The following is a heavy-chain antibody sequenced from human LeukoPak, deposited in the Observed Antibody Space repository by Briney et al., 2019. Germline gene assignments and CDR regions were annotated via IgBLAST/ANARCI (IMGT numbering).Heavy chain of an antibody. CDR1: GFTFGSYA. V-gene: IGHV3-23*01. J-gene: IGHJ4*02. CDR3: AKGDSGSYYKDPYYFDY. Sequence: GASLRLSCAASGFTFGSYAMSWVRQAPGKGLEWVSAISGSGGSTYYADSVKGRFTISGDNSKNTLYLQMNSLRAEDTAVYYCAKGDSGSYYKDPYYFDYWGQGTLVTVSS. D-gene: IGHD1-26*01. CDR2: ISGSGGST.